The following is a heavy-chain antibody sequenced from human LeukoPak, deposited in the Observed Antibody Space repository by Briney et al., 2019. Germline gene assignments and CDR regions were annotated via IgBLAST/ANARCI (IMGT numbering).Heavy chain of an antibody. CDR1: RYTFTGYY. J-gene: IGHJ5*02. D-gene: IGHD3-22*01. Sequence: GASVKVSCKASRYTFTGYYMDWVRQAPGRGLEWMGWINPNSGGTNYAQKFQGRVTMTRDTSISTAYVELSRLRSDDTAVYYCARQMIVVVTLLPWGQGTLVTVSS. CDR3: ARQMIVVVTLLP. V-gene: IGHV1-2*02. CDR2: INPNSGGT.